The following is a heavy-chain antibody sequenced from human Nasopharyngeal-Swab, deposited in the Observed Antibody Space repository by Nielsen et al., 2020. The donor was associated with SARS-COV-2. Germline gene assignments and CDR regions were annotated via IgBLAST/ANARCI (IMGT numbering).Heavy chain of an antibody. V-gene: IGHV3-48*04. CDR2: ISSRSSTI. J-gene: IGHJ6*02. Sequence: WIRQPPGKGLEWVAYISSRSSTIYYADSVKGRFTISRDNAKNSLYLQMNSLRAEDTAVYYCARDGLDYDFWSAYFTDVWGQGTTVTVSS. CDR3: ARDGLDYDFWSAYFTDV. D-gene: IGHD3-3*01.